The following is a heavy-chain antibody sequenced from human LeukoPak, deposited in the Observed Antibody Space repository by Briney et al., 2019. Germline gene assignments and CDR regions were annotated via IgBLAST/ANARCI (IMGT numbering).Heavy chain of an antibody. D-gene: IGHD3-22*01. CDR1: AFTFSDYA. J-gene: IGHJ3*02. Sequence: GGSLRLSCAASAFTFSDYAMTWVRQAPGKGLEWVSGTSAGDGSRHYADSVKGRFTTSRDNSKNTLYLQMNSLRAEDTAVYYCAKGRGYYDSSGYFAFDIWGQGTMVAVSS. CDR2: TSAGDGSR. V-gene: IGHV3-23*01. CDR3: AKGRGYYDSSGYFAFDI.